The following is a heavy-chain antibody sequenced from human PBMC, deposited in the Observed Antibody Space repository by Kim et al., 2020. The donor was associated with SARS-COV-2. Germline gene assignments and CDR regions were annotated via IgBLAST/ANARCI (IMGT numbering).Heavy chain of an antibody. Sequence: ASVKVSCKASGYTFSSHYIHWVRQAPGQGLEWMGIINPNPNGGSTSYAQNFQGRVTMTSDTSTRTAYMELSSLKSEDTAMYYCARDTARARGFAEADHWGQGTLVSVSS. CDR2: INPNPNGGST. CDR3: ARDTARARGFAEADH. D-gene: IGHD3-10*01. CDR1: GYTFSSHY. J-gene: IGHJ4*02. V-gene: IGHV1-46*01.